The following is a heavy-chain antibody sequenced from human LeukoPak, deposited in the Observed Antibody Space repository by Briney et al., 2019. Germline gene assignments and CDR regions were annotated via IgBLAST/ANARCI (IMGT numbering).Heavy chain of an antibody. CDR2: IQPDGSEK. CDR3: ASERPSSSWHDF. D-gene: IGHD6-13*01. J-gene: IGHJ4*02. CDR1: EFTFSNQW. Sequence: GGSLTLSCAASEFTFSNQWMTWVRQAPGKGLEWVANIQPDGSEKYYVGSVRGRFTISRDNARNLLYLQMNSLRSEDTAVYYCASERPSSSWHDFWGQGILVTVSS. V-gene: IGHV3-7*01.